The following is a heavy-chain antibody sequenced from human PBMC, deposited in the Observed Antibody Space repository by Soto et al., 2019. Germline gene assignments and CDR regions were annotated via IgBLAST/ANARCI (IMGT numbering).Heavy chain of an antibody. V-gene: IGHV4-34*01. CDR3: AIVPRMWLEGGGY. D-gene: IGHD6-19*01. CDR2: INHSGIT. Sequence: QVQLEQWGAGLLKPSETLSLTCAVYGGSFSGYYWSWIRPPPGKGLEWLGEINHSGITDYNPSLKSRVTISIDTSKNRFSLKLNSVTDADTAVYYCAIVPRMWLEGGGYWGQGTLVTVSS. J-gene: IGHJ4*02. CDR1: GGSFSGYY.